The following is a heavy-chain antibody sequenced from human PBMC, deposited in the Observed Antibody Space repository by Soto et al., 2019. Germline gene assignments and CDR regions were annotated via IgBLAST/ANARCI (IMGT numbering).Heavy chain of an antibody. CDR1: GFTFSSYA. CDR2: ISYDGSNK. V-gene: IGHV3-30-3*01. J-gene: IGHJ4*02. Sequence: GGSLRLSCAASGFTFSSYAMHWVRQAPGKGLEWVAVISYDGSNKYYADSVKGRFTISRDNSKNTLYLQMNSLRAEDTAVYYCARDSVWFGELLWPRGMNYWGQGT. D-gene: IGHD3-10*01. CDR3: ARDSVWFGELLWPRGMNY.